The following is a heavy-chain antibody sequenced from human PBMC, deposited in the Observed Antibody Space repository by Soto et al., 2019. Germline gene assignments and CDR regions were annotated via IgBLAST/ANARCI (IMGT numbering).Heavy chain of an antibody. D-gene: IGHD3-22*01. CDR2: ISAYNGNT. CDR1: GYTFTSYG. J-gene: IGHJ5*02. V-gene: IGHV1-18*04. Sequence: ASVKVSCKASGYTFTSYGISWVRQAPGQGLEWMGWISAYNGNTNYAQKLQGRVTMTTDTSTSTAYMELRSLRSDDTAVYYCAREPTYYYDSSGYSTWFDPWGQGTMVTVYS. CDR3: AREPTYYYDSSGYSTWFDP.